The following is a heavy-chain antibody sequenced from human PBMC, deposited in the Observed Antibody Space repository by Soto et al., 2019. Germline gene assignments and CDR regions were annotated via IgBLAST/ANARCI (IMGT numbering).Heavy chain of an antibody. D-gene: IGHD3-10*01. J-gene: IGHJ4*02. Sequence: GGSLRLSCAASGFTFSSYAMSWVRQAPGKGLEWVSAISGSGGSTYYADSVKARFTISRDNAKNTLYLQMNSLRAEDTAVYYCAKVRSGSLYGSGSYYRGYFDYWGQGTLVTVSS. CDR3: AKVRSGSLYGSGSYYRGYFDY. CDR1: GFTFSSYA. V-gene: IGHV3-23*01. CDR2: ISGSGGST.